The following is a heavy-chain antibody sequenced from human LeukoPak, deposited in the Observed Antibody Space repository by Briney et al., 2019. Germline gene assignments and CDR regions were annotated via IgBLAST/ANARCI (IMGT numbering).Heavy chain of an antibody. CDR3: ARGRLLEWFDN. D-gene: IGHD3-3*01. CDR2: ISDTGYT. Sequence: PSETLSLTCTVPGGSISSYYWSWIRQPPGKRLEWIGYISDTGYTNYNPSLKSRVAISVDTSKRQFSLKLSSVTAADTAVYYCARGRLLEWFDNWGQGTLVSVSS. CDR1: GGSISSYY. J-gene: IGHJ5*02. V-gene: IGHV4-59*01.